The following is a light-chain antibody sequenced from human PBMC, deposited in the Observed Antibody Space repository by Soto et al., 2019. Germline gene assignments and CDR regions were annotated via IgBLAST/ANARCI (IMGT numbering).Light chain of an antibody. V-gene: IGLV2-8*01. CDR3: SSYAGSSNV. CDR2: EVN. J-gene: IGLJ1*01. CDR1: SXDVGGYNY. Sequence: QSVLTQPPSASGSPGQSVAISCTGTSXDVGGYNYVSWYQQHPGKAPKLMIYEVNKRPSGVPDRFSGSKSGNTASLTVSGLQAEDEADYYCSSYAGSSNVFGTGIKVTVL.